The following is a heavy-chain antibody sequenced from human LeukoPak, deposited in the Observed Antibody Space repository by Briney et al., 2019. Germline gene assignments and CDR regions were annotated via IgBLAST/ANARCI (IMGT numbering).Heavy chain of an antibody. CDR2: ISSSSSYI. J-gene: IGHJ4*02. D-gene: IGHD3-10*01. CDR3: ARDSSRPWFGVLLHPLGYFDY. Sequence: GGSLRLSCAAPGFTFSSYSMNWVRQAPGKGLEWVSSISSSSSYIYYADSVKGRFTISRDNAKNSLYLQMNSLRAEDTAVYYCARDSSRPWFGVLLHPLGYFDYWGQGTLVTVSS. V-gene: IGHV3-21*03. CDR1: GFTFSSYS.